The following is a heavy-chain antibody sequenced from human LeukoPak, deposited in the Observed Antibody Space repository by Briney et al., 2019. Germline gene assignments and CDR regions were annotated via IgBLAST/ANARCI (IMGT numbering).Heavy chain of an antibody. CDR2: IDGDGTTT. V-gene: IGHV3-74*03. CDR3: ARSQFDY. CDR1: GFAFSSYW. Sequence: PGGSLRLSCATSGFAFSSYWVLWVRQAAGKGLEWVSRIDGDGTTTTYADSVKGRFTISRDNEKNILYLHMNSLRVEDTATYYCARSQFDYWGQGILVTVSS. J-gene: IGHJ4*02.